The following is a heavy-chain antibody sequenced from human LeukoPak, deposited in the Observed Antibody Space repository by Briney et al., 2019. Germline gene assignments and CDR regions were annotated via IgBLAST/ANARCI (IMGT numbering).Heavy chain of an antibody. CDR1: GGSFSGYY. CDR3: ARGDSSSWYGIAD. Sequence: SETLSLTCAVYGGSFSGYYWSWIRQPPGKGLEWIGEINHSGSTNYNPSLKSRVTISVDTSKNQFSLKLSSVTAADTAVYYCARGDSSSWYGIADWGQGTPVTVSS. D-gene: IGHD6-13*01. CDR2: INHSGST. J-gene: IGHJ4*02. V-gene: IGHV4-34*01.